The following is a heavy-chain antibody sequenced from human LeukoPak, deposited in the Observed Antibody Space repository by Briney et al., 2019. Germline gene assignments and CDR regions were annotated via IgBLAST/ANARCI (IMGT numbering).Heavy chain of an antibody. CDR3: ARFLDITMIVVEEDY. Sequence: ASVKVSCKASGYTFTGYYMHWVRQAPGQGLEWMGRINPNSGGTNYAQKFQGRVTMTRDASISTAYMELSRLRSDDTAVYYCARFLDITMIVVEEDYWGQGTLVTVSS. CDR1: GYTFTGYY. J-gene: IGHJ4*02. D-gene: IGHD3-22*01. CDR2: INPNSGGT. V-gene: IGHV1-2*06.